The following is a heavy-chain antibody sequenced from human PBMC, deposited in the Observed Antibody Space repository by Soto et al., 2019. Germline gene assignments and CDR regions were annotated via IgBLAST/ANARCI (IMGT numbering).Heavy chain of an antibody. D-gene: IGHD1-1*01. CDR3: ARGWTFDL. J-gene: IGHJ4*02. CDR2: INGGGDST. Sequence: AGGSLRLSXAASGFTFSSYAMSWVRQAPGKGLEWVSGINGGGDSTYFADSVRGRFTISRDNSKNTLFLQMNSLRAEDTAVYYCARGWTFDLWGQGTLVTVSS. CDR1: GFTFSSYA. V-gene: IGHV3-23*01.